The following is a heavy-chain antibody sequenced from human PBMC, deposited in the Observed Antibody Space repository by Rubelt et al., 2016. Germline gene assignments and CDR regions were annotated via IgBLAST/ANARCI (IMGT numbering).Heavy chain of an antibody. D-gene: IGHD3-22*01. CDR1: GGSFSGYY. V-gene: IGHV4-34*01. J-gene: IGHJ4*02. Sequence: QVQLQQWGAGLLKPSETLSLTCAVYGGSFSGYYWSWIRQPPGKGLEWIGEINHSGSTNYNPSLKSRVTISVDRSKKQFALKLSAVTAADTAVYYCARGKEGLGVTMMDYWGQGTLVTVSS. CDR2: INHSGST. CDR3: ARGKEGLGVTMMDY.